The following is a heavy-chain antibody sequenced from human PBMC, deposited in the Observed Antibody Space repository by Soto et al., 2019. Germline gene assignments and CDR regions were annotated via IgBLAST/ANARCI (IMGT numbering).Heavy chain of an antibody. J-gene: IGHJ6*02. D-gene: IGHD2-8*02. CDR3: GRSRTDSYAMDV. CDR2: ISPDNGRT. V-gene: IGHV1-18*01. Sequence: GXSLKVACKASGYSLSNYGVAWVRQAPGQGPEWMGWISPDNGRTNYAQNVKGRVVMTTDISTNTVYLELRSLRSDDTAIYYCGRSRTDSYAMDVWGQGTTVPVS. CDR1: GYSLSNYG.